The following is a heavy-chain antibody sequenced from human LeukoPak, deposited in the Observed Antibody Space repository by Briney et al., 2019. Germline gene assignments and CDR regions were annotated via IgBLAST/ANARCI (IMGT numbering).Heavy chain of an antibody. V-gene: IGHV3-23*01. CDR2: IGGRGGNT. CDR1: GFAFSRYA. J-gene: IGHJ4*02. D-gene: IGHD6-6*01. CDR3: AKSDSTIAALYFDS. Sequence: PGGSLILSCAASGFAFSRYAMNWVRQAPGRGLEWVSAIGGRGGNTFYADSVKGRFTISRDNSKHTLYLQMNSLRDEDTAAYYCAKSDSTIAALYFDSWGQGNLVTVSS.